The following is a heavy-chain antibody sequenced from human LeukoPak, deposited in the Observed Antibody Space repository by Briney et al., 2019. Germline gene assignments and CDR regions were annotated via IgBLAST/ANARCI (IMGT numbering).Heavy chain of an antibody. Sequence: SETLSLTCTDSGGSISSYYWSWIRQPAGKGLEWIGRIYTSGSTNYNPSLKSRVTMSVDTSKNQFSLKLSSVTAADTAAYYCARDGADDSSGYYYDGGYYYMDVWGKGTTVTISS. CDR3: ARDGADDSSGYYYDGGYYYMDV. V-gene: IGHV4-4*07. CDR2: IYTSGST. CDR1: GGSISSYY. J-gene: IGHJ6*03. D-gene: IGHD3-22*01.